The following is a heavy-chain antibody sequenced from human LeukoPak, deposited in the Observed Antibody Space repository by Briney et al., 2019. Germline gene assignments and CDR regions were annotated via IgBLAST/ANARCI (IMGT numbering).Heavy chain of an antibody. CDR2: IYYSGST. D-gene: IGHD6-19*01. V-gene: IGHV4-31*03. CDR1: GGSISSGGYY. J-gene: IGHJ3*02. Sequence: PSQTLSLTCTVSGGSISSGGYYWSWIRQHPGKGLEWIGYIYYSGSTYYNPSLESRVTISVDTSKNQFSLKLSSVTAADTAVYYCASRYGSGWHDPRTYAFDIWGQGTMVTVSS. CDR3: ASRYGSGWHDPRTYAFDI.